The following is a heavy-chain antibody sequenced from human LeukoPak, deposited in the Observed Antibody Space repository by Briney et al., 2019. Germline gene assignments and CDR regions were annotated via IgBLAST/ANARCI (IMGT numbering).Heavy chain of an antibody. Sequence: SETLSLTCTVSGGSISSYYWSWIRQPAGKGLEWIGRIYTSGSTNYNPSLKSRVTVPVDTSKNQFSLKLSSVTAADTAVYYCARDLYYYGSGSYYPTDWYFDLWGRGTLVTVSS. CDR1: GGSISSYY. CDR3: ARDLYYYGSGSYYPTDWYFDL. V-gene: IGHV4-4*07. J-gene: IGHJ2*01. CDR2: IYTSGST. D-gene: IGHD3-10*01.